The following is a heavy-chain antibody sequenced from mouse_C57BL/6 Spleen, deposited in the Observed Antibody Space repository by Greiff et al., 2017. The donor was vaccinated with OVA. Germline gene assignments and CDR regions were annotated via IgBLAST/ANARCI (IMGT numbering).Heavy chain of an antibody. Sequence: QVQLKESGPQLVKPGASVKISCKASGYAFSSSWMNWVKQRPGKGLEWIGRIYPGDGDTNYNGKFKGKATLTADKSSSTAYMQLSSLTSEDSAVNCGARRAVVSDFDYWGQGTTVTVSS. J-gene: IGHJ2*01. CDR3: ARRAVVSDFDY. V-gene: IGHV1-82*01. D-gene: IGHD1-1*01. CDR1: GYAFSSSW. CDR2: IYPGDGDT.